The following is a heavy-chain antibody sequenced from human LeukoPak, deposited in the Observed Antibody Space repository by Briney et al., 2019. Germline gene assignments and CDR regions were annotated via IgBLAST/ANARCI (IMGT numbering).Heavy chain of an antibody. D-gene: IGHD3-22*01. Sequence: SETLSLTCTVSGGSISSYYWSWIRQAPGKGLEWIGYVYYSGSTNYNPSLKSRITVSVDTSKSQFSLKLTSVTAADTAVYYCARDRDYYDSSGYDYWGQGTLVTVSS. V-gene: IGHV4-59*01. CDR1: GGSISSYY. J-gene: IGHJ4*02. CDR2: VYYSGST. CDR3: ARDRDYYDSSGYDY.